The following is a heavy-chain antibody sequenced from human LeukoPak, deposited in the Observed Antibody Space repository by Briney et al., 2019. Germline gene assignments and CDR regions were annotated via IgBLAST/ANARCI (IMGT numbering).Heavy chain of an antibody. D-gene: IGHD6-13*01. CDR1: GGTFSSYA. J-gene: IGHJ4*02. Sequence: GASVNVSCKASGGTFSSYAISWVRQAPGQGLEWMGGIIPIFDTANYAQKFQGRVTITADESTSTAYMELSSLRSEDTAVYYCARGYSSSWAFDYWGQGTLVTVSS. CDR2: IIPIFDTA. V-gene: IGHV1-69*13. CDR3: ARGYSSSWAFDY.